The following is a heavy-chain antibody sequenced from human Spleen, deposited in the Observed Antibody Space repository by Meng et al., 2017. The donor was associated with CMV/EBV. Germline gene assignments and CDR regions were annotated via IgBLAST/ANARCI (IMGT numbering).Heavy chain of an antibody. V-gene: IGHV1-2*02. D-gene: IGHD6-13*01. Sequence: QVQVVQSVDDVQKPGVSGKVSCKASGYTFTGYYLHWVRQGPGQGREWIGWINPNSGGTNYAQKFQGRVTMTRDTSISTAYMELSRLRSDDTAVYYCASYSSSWYQGWSWGQGTLVTVSS. CDR3: ASYSSSWYQGWS. J-gene: IGHJ4*02. CDR1: GYTFTGYY. CDR2: INPNSGGT.